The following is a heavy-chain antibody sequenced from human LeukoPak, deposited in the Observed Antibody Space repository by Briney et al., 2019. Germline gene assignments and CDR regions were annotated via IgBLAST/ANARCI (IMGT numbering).Heavy chain of an antibody. CDR1: GYSFPSYW. J-gene: IGHJ4*02. CDR3: ARRPSVVTATADDY. D-gene: IGHD2-15*01. V-gene: IGHV5-51*01. Sequence: GESLKISCKGSGYSFPSYWIAWVRQMPGKGLEWMGIIYPRDSDTRYSPSFQGQVTISADKSISTAYLQWSSLKTSDTAMYYCARRPSVVTATADDYWGQGTLVTVSS. CDR2: IYPRDSDT.